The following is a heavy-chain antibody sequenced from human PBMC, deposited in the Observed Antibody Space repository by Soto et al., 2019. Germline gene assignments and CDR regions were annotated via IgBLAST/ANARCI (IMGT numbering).Heavy chain of an antibody. J-gene: IGHJ4*02. CDR2: IYWDDSK. Sequence: QITLKESGPTLVRPTQTLTLTCAFSGFSLSTSGVGVGWIRQPLGKALEWLAVIYWDDSKHYSPSLRSRLTITKDTSKNQVVLTMTNMDPMDTGTYYCAHKGPEDWPLDYWGQGTLVTVSS. CDR1: GFSLSTSGVG. CDR3: AHKGPEDWPLDY. D-gene: IGHD3-9*01. V-gene: IGHV2-5*02.